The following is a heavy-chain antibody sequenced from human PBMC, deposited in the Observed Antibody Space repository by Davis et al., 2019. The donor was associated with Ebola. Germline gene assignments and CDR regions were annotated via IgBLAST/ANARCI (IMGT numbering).Heavy chain of an antibody. CDR1: GYTFTGYY. V-gene: IGHV1-2*06. CDR2: INPNSGVT. J-gene: IGHJ6*04. Sequence: AASVKVSCKASGYTFTGYYMHWVRQAPGQGLEWMGRINPNSGVTNFAQKLQGRVTMTTDTSTSTAYMELRSLRSDDTAVYYCARNMGMVNPYGMDVWGKGTTVTVSS. CDR3: ARNMGMVNPYGMDV. D-gene: IGHD4/OR15-4a*01.